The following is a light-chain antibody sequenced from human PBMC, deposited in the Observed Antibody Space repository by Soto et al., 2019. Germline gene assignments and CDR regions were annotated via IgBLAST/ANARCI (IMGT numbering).Light chain of an antibody. Sequence: DIQMTQSPSSLSASVGDRVTITCRASQSISSYLNWYQHKPGKAPKLLIYAASSLQSGVPSRFSGSGSGTDFTLTISSLQPEDFATYYCHQSYSPTWTFGQGTKVESK. CDR3: HQSYSPTWT. CDR2: AAS. V-gene: IGKV1-39*01. J-gene: IGKJ1*01. CDR1: QSISSY.